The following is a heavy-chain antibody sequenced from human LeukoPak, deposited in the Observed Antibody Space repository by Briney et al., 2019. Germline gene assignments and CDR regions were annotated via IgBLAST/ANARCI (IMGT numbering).Heavy chain of an antibody. Sequence: GGSLRLSCAASGFTFSDYYMSWIRQAPGKGLEWVSYISSSGSTIYYADSVKGRFTISRDNAKNSLYLQMNSLRAEDTAVYYCARGLVVPAAMLGYGDAFDIWGQGTMVTVSS. CDR3: ARGLVVPAAMLGYGDAFDI. CDR1: GFTFSDYY. J-gene: IGHJ3*02. D-gene: IGHD2-2*01. V-gene: IGHV3-11*04. CDR2: ISSSGSTI.